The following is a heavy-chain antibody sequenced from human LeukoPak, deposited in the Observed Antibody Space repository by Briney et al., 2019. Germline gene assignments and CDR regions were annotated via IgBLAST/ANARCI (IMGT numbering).Heavy chain of an antibody. CDR2: IYYSGST. Sequence: PSETLSLTCTVSGGSISSYYWSWIRQPPGKGLEWIGYIYYSGSTNYNPSLKSRVTISVDTSKNHFSLKLGSVTAADTAVYYCARGRVEGPTTDFDYWGQGTLVTVSS. J-gene: IGHJ4*02. CDR1: GGSISSYY. D-gene: IGHD1-26*01. V-gene: IGHV4-59*12. CDR3: ARGRVEGPTTDFDY.